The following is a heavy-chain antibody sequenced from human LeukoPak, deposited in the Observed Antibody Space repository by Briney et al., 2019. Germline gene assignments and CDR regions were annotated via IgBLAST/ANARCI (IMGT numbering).Heavy chain of an antibody. J-gene: IGHJ5*02. CDR3: AKVGWNWGWFDP. Sequence: PGGSLRLSCAASGFTFSSYAMSWVRQAPGEGLEWVSAISGSGGSTYYADSVKGRFTISRDNSKNTLYLQMNSLRAEDTAVYYCAKVGWNWGWFDPWGQGTLVTVSS. V-gene: IGHV3-23*01. D-gene: IGHD1-7*01. CDR2: ISGSGGST. CDR1: GFTFSSYA.